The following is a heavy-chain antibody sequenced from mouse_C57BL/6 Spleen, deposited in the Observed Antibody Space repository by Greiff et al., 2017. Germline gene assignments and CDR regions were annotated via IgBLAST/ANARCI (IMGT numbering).Heavy chain of an antibody. CDR3: ARFGSSRFAY. D-gene: IGHD1-1*01. CDR1: GYAFSSSW. Sequence: QVQLQQSGPELVKPGASVKISCKASGYAFSSSWMNWVKQRPGQGLEWIGRIYPGDGDTNYNGKFKGKATLTADKSSSTAYMQLSSLTSEDSAVYFCARFGSSRFAYWGQGTLVTVSA. V-gene: IGHV1-82*01. CDR2: IYPGDGDT. J-gene: IGHJ3*01.